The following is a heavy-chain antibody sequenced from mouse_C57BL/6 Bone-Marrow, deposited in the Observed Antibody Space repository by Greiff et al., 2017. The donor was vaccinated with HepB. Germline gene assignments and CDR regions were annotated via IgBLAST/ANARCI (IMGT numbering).Heavy chain of an antibody. V-gene: IGHV2-2*01. CDR2: IWSGGST. CDR3: ARNLNWFAY. CDR1: GFSLTSYG. Sequence: QVQLQQSGPGLVQPSQSLSITCTVSGFSLTSYGVHWVRQSPGKGLEWLGVIWSGGSTDYNAAFISRLSISKDNSKSQVFFKMNSLQADDTAIYYCARNLNWFAYWGQGTLVTVSA. J-gene: IGHJ3*01.